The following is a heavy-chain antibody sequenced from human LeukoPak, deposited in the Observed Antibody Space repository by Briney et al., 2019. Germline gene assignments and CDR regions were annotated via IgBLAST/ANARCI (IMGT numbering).Heavy chain of an antibody. V-gene: IGHV1-2*02. J-gene: IGHJ4*02. Sequence: GASVKVSCKASGYTFTGYYMHWVRQAPGQGLEWMGWINPNSGGTNYAQKFQGRVTMTRDTSISTAYMELSRLRSDDTAVYYCARGRYSSWYSYYFDYWGQGTLVTVSS. CDR1: GYTFTGYY. CDR2: INPNSGGT. D-gene: IGHD6-13*01. CDR3: ARGRYSSWYSYYFDY.